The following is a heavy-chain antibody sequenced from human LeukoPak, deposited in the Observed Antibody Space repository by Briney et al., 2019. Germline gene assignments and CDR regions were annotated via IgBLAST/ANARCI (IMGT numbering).Heavy chain of an antibody. J-gene: IGHJ3*02. Sequence: GGSLRLSCAASGFTFSSYAMDWVRQAPGKGLEDVSTISTNGDITYYADSVKGRFTISRDNSKNTLYLQMGSLRAEDMAVYYCARGRARGVGSGWYDVFDIWGQGTVVIVSS. V-gene: IGHV3-64*02. CDR1: GFTFSSYA. D-gene: IGHD6-19*01. CDR3: ARGRARGVGSGWYDVFDI. CDR2: ISTNGDIT.